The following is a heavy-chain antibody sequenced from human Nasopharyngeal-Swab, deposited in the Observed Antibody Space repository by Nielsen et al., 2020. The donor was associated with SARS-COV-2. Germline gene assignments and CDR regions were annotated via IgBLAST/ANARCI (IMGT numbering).Heavy chain of an antibody. CDR2: INHSGST. Sequence: SETLSLTCAVYGGSFSGYYWSWIRQPPGKGLEWIGEINHSGSTNYNPPLKSRVTISVDTSKNQFSLKLSSVTAADTAVYYCARRLQLWSPYYYYGMDVWGQGTTVTVSS. CDR3: ARRLQLWSPYYYYGMDV. V-gene: IGHV4-34*01. CDR1: GGSFSGYY. J-gene: IGHJ6*02. D-gene: IGHD5-18*01.